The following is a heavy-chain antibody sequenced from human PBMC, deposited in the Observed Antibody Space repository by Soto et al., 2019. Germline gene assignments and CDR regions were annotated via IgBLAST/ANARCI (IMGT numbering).Heavy chain of an antibody. J-gene: IGHJ6*02. D-gene: IGHD5-18*01. CDR3: ARDLVGYSYVLRQYYGMDV. CDR1: GDSVSSNSAA. V-gene: IGHV6-1*01. CDR2: TYYRSKWYN. Sequence: SQTLSLTCAISGDSVSSNSAAWNWIRQSPSRGLEWLGRTYYRSKWYNDYSVSVKSRITINPDTSKNQFSLQLNSVTPEDTAVYYFARDLVGYSYVLRQYYGMDVWGQGTTVTVSS.